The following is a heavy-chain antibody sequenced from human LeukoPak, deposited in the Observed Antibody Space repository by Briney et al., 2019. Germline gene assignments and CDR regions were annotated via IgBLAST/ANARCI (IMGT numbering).Heavy chain of an antibody. Sequence: GGSLRLSCAASGFTFSSYAMNWVRQAPGKGLEWVSGISGSGGSTYHGDSVKGRFTISRDNSKNTLYLQMNSLRAEDTAVYYCAKAPDIIVPSCFDYWGQGTLVTVSS. D-gene: IGHD1-26*01. CDR2: ISGSGGST. J-gene: IGHJ4*02. V-gene: IGHV3-23*01. CDR3: AKAPDIIVPSCFDY. CDR1: GFTFSSYA.